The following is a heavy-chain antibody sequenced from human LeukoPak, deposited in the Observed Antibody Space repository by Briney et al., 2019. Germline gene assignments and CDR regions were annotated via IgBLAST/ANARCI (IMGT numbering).Heavy chain of an antibody. J-gene: IGHJ4*02. CDR1: GDSISSYY. D-gene: IGHD2-2*01. CDR3: ARWRRYCSSTSCYYYFDY. CDR2: IYISGST. V-gene: IGHV4-4*07. Sequence: SETLSLTCTVSGDSISSYYWSWIRQPAGRGLEWIGRIYISGSTNYNPSLKSRVTMSVDTSKNQFSLKLSSVTAADTAVYYCARWRRYCSSTSCYYYFDYWGQGTLVTVSS.